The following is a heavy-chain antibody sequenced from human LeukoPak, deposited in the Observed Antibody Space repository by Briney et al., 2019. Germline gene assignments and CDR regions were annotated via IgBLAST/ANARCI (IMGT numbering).Heavy chain of an antibody. J-gene: IGHJ6*03. Sequence: GGSLRLSCAASGFTFSNHVIHWVRQAPGKGLGWLAVISYDGTNKYYADSMKGRFTISRDHSQSTVDLHMNNLRGADTAVYYCVRSPTYYNMDVWGKGTTVTVSS. CDR2: ISYDGTNK. CDR3: VRSPTYYNMDV. V-gene: IGHV3-30*04. CDR1: GFTFSNHV.